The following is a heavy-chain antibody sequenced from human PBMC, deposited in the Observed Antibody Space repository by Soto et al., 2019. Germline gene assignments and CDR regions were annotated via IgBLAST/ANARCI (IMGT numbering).Heavy chain of an antibody. CDR3: ATVHGTSRSFDY. CDR1: GFTFSMSA. CDR2: TGLNGRTT. Sequence: EVQILESGGGLVQPGGSLRLSCAASGFTFSMSAMSWVRQAPGKGLEWVSTTGLNGRTTYYADSVKGRFSVSRDNSKNTLDLQMNSLRAEDTAVYYCATVHGTSRSFDYWGQGTLVTV. D-gene: IGHD6-13*01. J-gene: IGHJ4*02. V-gene: IGHV3-23*01.